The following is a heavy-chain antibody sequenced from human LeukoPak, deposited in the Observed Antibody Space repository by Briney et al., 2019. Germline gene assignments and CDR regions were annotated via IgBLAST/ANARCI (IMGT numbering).Heavy chain of an antibody. Sequence: SETLSLTCTVSGGSISSGSYYWSWIRQPAGKGLEWIGRIYTSGSTNYNPSLKSRVTISVDTSKNQFSLKLSSVTAADTAVYYCARATYYYDSSGYYDGAFDIWGQGTMVTVSS. V-gene: IGHV4-61*02. CDR3: ARATYYYDSSGYYDGAFDI. CDR1: GGSISSGSYY. D-gene: IGHD3-22*01. J-gene: IGHJ3*02. CDR2: IYTSGST.